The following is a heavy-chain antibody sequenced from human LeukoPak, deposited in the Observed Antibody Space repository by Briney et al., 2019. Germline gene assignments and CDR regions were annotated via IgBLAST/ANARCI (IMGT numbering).Heavy chain of an antibody. CDR1: GDSISSQY. D-gene: IGHD6-13*01. Sequence: PSETLSLTCTVSGDSISSQYWSWIRQSPGKGLEWIGRIDSSGKTNYNPSLKSRVTISIDKSKGQSSLKVNSVTAADTAVYYCARGVGSSSSNWFDPWGQGALVTVSS. V-gene: IGHV4-4*07. CDR2: IDSSGKT. J-gene: IGHJ5*02. CDR3: ARGVGSSSSNWFDP.